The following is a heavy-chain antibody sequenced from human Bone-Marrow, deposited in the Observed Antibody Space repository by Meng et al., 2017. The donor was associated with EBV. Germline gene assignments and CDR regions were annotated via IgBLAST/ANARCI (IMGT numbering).Heavy chain of an antibody. CDR1: GGTFRSDA. D-gene: IGHD3-10*01. CDR2: LIPMSDAP. Sequence: VRLWNLGAEVKKRGSSVKVACTTSGGTFRSDAVSWVRQAPGQGLEWMGGLIPMSDAPYYAQKFQDRVTITADESTSTHYMDLSGLRSEDTAVYYCASESGRGFTPDYWGQGTLVTVSS. CDR3: ASESGRGFTPDY. J-gene: IGHJ4*02. V-gene: IGHV1-69*01.